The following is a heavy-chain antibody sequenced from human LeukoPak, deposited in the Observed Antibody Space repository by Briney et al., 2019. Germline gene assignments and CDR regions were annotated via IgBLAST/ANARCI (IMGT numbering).Heavy chain of an antibody. CDR3: ARDPGTLATYFDY. J-gene: IGHJ4*02. CDR2: IWYDGSKK. Sequence: GGSLRLSCAASGYSFSSYGMQWVRQAPGKGLERVAVIWYDGSKKYYADSVKGRFTISRDDSKNTLYLQMNSLRAEDTAIYYCARDPGTLATYFDYWGPGTLVTVSS. V-gene: IGHV3-33*01. D-gene: IGHD6-13*01. CDR1: GYSFSSYG.